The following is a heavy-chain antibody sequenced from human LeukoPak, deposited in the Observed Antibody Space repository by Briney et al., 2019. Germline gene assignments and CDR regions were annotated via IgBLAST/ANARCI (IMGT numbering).Heavy chain of an antibody. V-gene: IGHV3-33*01. J-gene: IGHJ4*02. D-gene: IGHD4-17*01. CDR2: IWYDGSNK. CDR1: GFTFSSYG. CDR3: ARDDYGDYVWSQPTFDY. Sequence: PGGSLRLSCAASGFTFSSYGMHWVRQAPGKGLEWVAVIWYDGSNKYYADSVKGRFTISRDNSKNTLYLRMNSLRAEDTAVYYCARDDYGDYVWSQPTFDYWGQGTLVTVSS.